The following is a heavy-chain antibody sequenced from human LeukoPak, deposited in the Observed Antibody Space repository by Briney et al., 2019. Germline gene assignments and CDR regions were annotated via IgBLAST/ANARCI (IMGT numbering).Heavy chain of an antibody. D-gene: IGHD1-26*01. V-gene: IGHV1-46*01. CDR3: VRSLVGATNEAYWYFDL. CDR1: GYTFTSYY. Sequence: GASVKVSCKASGYTFTSYYMHWVRQAPGQGLEWMGIINPSGGSTSYAQKFQGRVTMTRDMSTSAVYMELSSLRSEDTAVYYCVRSLVGATNEAYWYFDLWGRGTLVTVSS. J-gene: IGHJ2*01. CDR2: INPSGGST.